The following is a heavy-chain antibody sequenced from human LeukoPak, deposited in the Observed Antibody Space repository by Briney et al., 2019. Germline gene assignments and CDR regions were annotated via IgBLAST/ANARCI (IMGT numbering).Heavy chain of an antibody. CDR3: ATVKGCTNGVCPAAFDI. D-gene: IGHD2-8*01. Sequence: GASVKVSCKVSGYTLTELSMHWVRQAPGKGLEWMGGFDPEDGETIYAQKFRGRVTMTEDTSTDTAYMELSSLRSEDTAVYYCATVKGCTNGVCPAAFDIWGQGTMVTVSS. J-gene: IGHJ3*02. CDR2: FDPEDGET. CDR1: GYTLTELS. V-gene: IGHV1-24*01.